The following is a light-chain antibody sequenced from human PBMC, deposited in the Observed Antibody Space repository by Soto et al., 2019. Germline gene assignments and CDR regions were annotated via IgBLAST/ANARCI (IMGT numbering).Light chain of an antibody. Sequence: EIVMTQSPATLSVSPGERATLSCRASQDISTNLAWYQQKPGQAPRLLIYGASTRATGIPARFSGIGSGTEFTFTISSLQSEDFAVYYCQQYDNWLRTFGQGTKVDIK. J-gene: IGKJ1*01. CDR1: QDISTN. V-gene: IGKV3-15*01. CDR3: QQYDNWLRT. CDR2: GAS.